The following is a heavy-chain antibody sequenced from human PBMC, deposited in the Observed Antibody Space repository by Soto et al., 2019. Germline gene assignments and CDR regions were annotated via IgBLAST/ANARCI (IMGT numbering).Heavy chain of an antibody. CDR1: GYTFTVYH. V-gene: IGHV1-2*02. Sequence: APMKVSSRASGYTFTVYHMHWVRQAPGQGLEWMGWINPNSGGTNYAQKFQGRVTMTRDTSISTAYMELSRLRSDDTAVYYCARHLEANGDSWSQGTLVTVSS. J-gene: IGHJ4*02. CDR2: INPNSGGT. CDR3: ARHLEANGDS.